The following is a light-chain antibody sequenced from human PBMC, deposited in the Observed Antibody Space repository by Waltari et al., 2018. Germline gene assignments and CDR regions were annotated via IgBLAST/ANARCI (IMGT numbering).Light chain of an antibody. CDR1: RLRTYY. Sequence: SSEPTQDPAVSVALVQTVRITCQGDRLRTYYVSWFQQKPGQAPALVIYGKNNRPSGIPDRFSASTSGSTSSLTIIGAQAEDEADYYCHSRDSSGDVVIGGGTKLTVV. V-gene: IGLV3-19*01. CDR2: GKN. CDR3: HSRDSSGDVV. J-gene: IGLJ2*01.